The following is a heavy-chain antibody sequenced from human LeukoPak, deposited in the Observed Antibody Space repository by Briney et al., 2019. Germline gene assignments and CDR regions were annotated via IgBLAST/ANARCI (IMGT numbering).Heavy chain of an antibody. Sequence: PGGSLRLSCAASGFTVSSNYMSWVCQAPGKGLEWVSVIYSGGSTYYADSVKGRFTISRDNSKNTLYLQMNSLRAEDTAVYYCARLGGYYGSGSYTHHAFDIWGQGTMVTVSS. CDR1: GFTVSSNY. CDR3: ARLGGYYGSGSYTHHAFDI. J-gene: IGHJ3*02. V-gene: IGHV3-66*01. D-gene: IGHD3-10*01. CDR2: IYSGGST.